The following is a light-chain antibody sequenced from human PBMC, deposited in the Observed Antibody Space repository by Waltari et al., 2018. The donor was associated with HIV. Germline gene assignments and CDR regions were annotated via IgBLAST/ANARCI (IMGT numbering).Light chain of an antibody. CDR2: AAS. CDR3: QQSYSGLT. J-gene: IGKJ3*01. Sequence: DIQMTQSPSSLSASLGDRVTVTCRASQTMSIYLNWYQQKPGRAPNLLIYAASSLPSGVPSRFSGSGSGTDFNLTIESLEVEDFAAYYCQQSYSGLTFGPGT. CDR1: QTMSIY. V-gene: IGKV1-39*01.